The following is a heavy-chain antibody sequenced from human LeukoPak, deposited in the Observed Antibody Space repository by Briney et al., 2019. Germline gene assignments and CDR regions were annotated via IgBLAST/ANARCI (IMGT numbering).Heavy chain of an antibody. CDR3: AKGGRWEAYYYYYMDV. CDR2: ISWDGGST. D-gene: IGHD1-26*01. Sequence: GGSLRLSCAASGFTFDDYAMHWVRQAPGKGLEWVSLISWDGGSTYYADSVKGRFTISRDNSENSLYLQMNSLRAEDTALYYCAKGGRWEAYYYYYMDVWGKGTTVTVSS. CDR1: GFTFDDYA. J-gene: IGHJ6*03. V-gene: IGHV3-43D*03.